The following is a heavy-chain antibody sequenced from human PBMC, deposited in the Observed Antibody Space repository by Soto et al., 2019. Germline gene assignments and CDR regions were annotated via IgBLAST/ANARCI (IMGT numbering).Heavy chain of an antibody. J-gene: IGHJ2*01. Sequence: ASVKVSCKTSGYTFSNYLRHWVRQAPGQGLEWMACIDTGNGNTKYSQKFQGRITITRDTSATTASMELSSLRSEDAAVYYCARDLVPATDWFFDLWGRGTLVTVSS. D-gene: IGHD2-15*01. CDR3: ARDLVPATDWFFDL. CDR2: IDTGNGNT. V-gene: IGHV1-3*04. CDR1: GYTFSNYL.